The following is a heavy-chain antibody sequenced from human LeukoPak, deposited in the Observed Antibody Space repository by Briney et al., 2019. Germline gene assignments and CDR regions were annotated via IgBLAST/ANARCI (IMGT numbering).Heavy chain of an antibody. J-gene: IGHJ3*02. D-gene: IGHD2-2*01. CDR2: IIPVVGIA. CDR3: AREPYQLHGDAFDI. Sequence: SVKVSCKASGDTFSSYTISRVRQAPGQGLEWMGRIIPVVGIANYAQKLQGRVTITADKSTSTAYMELSSLRPEDTAVYYCAREPYQLHGDAFDIWGEGTMVTVSS. CDR1: GDTFSSYT. V-gene: IGHV1-69*04.